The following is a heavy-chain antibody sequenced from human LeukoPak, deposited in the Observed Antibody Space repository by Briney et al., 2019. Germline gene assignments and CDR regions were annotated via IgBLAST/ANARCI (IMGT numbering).Heavy chain of an antibody. J-gene: IGHJ6*02. CDR3: ASVYKNGMDV. CDR2: INPSGDTT. D-gene: IGHD5-24*01. V-gene: IGHV1-46*01. Sequence: ASVKVSCKASGYTLTIYYLHWVRQAPGQGLEWMAIINPSGDTTSHAQKFQGRVTMTRDTSASTVYMELSSLGAEDTAVYYCASVYKNGMDVWGQGTTVTVSS. CDR1: GYTLTIYY.